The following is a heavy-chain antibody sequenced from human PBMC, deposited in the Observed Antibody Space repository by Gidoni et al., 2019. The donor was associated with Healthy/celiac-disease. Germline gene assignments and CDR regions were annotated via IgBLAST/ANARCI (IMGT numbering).Heavy chain of an antibody. CDR1: GGSFSSGDYS. Sequence: QVQLQESGPGLVKPSQTLSLTCPVSGGSFSSGDYSWSWIRQPPGKGLEWIGYIYYSGRTYYNPSLKSRVTISVDTSKNQFSLKLSSVTAADTAVYYCARAGGATIAIDYWGQGTLVTVSS. CDR3: ARAGGATIAIDY. D-gene: IGHD1-26*01. CDR2: IYYSGRT. V-gene: IGHV4-30-4*01. J-gene: IGHJ4*02.